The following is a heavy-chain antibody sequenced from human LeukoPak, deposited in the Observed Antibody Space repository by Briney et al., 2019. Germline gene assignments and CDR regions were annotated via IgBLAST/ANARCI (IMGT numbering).Heavy chain of an antibody. V-gene: IGHV4-59*01. D-gene: IGHD4-11*01. CDR3: ARVPTEYWFDP. Sequence: PSETLSLTCTVSGGSISSYYWSWIRQPPGKGLEWIGYIYYSGSTNYNPPLKSRVTISVDTSKNQFSLKLSSVTAADTAVYYCARVPTEYWFDPWGQRTLVTVSS. CDR2: IYYSGST. CDR1: GGSISSYY. J-gene: IGHJ5*02.